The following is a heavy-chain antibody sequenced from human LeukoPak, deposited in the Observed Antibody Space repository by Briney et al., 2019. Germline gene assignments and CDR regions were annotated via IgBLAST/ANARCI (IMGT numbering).Heavy chain of an antibody. Sequence: GGSLRLSCAASGFTFSSNYMSWVRQAPGKGLEWVSVIYSGGSTYSADSVKGRFTISRDNSKNTLYLQMNSLRAEDTAVYYCARADQLLGNAFDIWGQGTMVTVSS. J-gene: IGHJ3*02. CDR2: IYSGGST. CDR1: GFTFSSNY. D-gene: IGHD2-2*01. V-gene: IGHV3-66*02. CDR3: ARADQLLGNAFDI.